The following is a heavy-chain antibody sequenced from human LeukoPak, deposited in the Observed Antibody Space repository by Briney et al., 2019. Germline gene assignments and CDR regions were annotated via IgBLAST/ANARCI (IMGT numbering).Heavy chain of an antibody. CDR1: GYTLTELS. Sequence: GASVKVSCKVSGYTLTELSMHWVRQAPGKGLEWMGGFDPEDGETIYAQKFQGRVTMTEDTSTDTAYMELSSLRSEDTAVYYCATLSWGYAEPDPGYWGQGTLVTVSS. V-gene: IGHV1-24*01. CDR3: ATLSWGYAEPDPGY. D-gene: IGHD2-15*01. J-gene: IGHJ4*02. CDR2: FDPEDGET.